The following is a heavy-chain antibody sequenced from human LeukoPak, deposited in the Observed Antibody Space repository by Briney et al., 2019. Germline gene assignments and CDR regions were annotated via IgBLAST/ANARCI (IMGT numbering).Heavy chain of an antibody. V-gene: IGHV4-59*12. J-gene: IGHJ5*02. CDR2: IYYSGSA. CDR1: GGSISSYY. Sequence: SETLSLTCTVSGGSISSYYWSWIRQPPGKGLEWIGYIYYSGSANYNPSLKSRVTISVDTSKNQFSLKLSSVTAADTAVYYCARGRLSRSPHGQQLVYGPRLSWFDPWGQGTLVTVSS. D-gene: IGHD6-13*01. CDR3: ARGRLSRSPHGQQLVYGPRLSWFDP.